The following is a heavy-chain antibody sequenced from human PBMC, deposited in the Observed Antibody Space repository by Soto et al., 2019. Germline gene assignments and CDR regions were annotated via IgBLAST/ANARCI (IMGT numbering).Heavy chain of an antibody. Sequence: QMQLQESGPGLVRPSETLSLTCTVSGGSVSNYYWTWIRQPPGQGLEWIGNIYYSGSTNYNPSLKSRVTISMDTSKNPFSLKLSSVTAADTAVYYCARGWGYFDDWGQGTLVTVSS. V-gene: IGHV4-59*02. D-gene: IGHD3-16*01. J-gene: IGHJ4*02. CDR1: GGSVSNYY. CDR3: ARGWGYFDD. CDR2: IYYSGST.